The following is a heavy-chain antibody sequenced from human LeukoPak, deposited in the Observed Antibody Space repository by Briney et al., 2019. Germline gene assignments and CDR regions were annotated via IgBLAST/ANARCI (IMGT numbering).Heavy chain of an antibody. CDR2: IYYSGST. D-gene: IGHD2-2*01. CDR1: GGSISSGGYY. CDR3: AVRPYCSSTSCRNNWFDP. Sequence: PSETLSLTCTVSGGSISSGGYYWSWIRQHPGKGLEWIGYIYYSGSTYYNPSLESRVTISVDTSKNQFSLKLSSVTAADTAVYYCAVRPYCSSTSCRNNWFDPWGQGTLVTVSS. J-gene: IGHJ5*02. V-gene: IGHV4-31*03.